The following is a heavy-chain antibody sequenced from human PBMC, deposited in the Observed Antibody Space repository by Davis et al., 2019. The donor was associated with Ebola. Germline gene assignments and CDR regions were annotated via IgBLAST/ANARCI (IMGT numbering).Heavy chain of an antibody. Sequence: PGGSLRLSCAASGFTFSSYGMHWVRQAPGKGLEWVAVISYDGSNKYYADSVKGRFTISRDNSKNTLYLQMNSLRAEDTAVYYCAKEEWELDDRYYYGMDVWGQGTTVTVSS. J-gene: IGHJ6*02. CDR3: AKEEWELDDRYYYGMDV. CDR1: GFTFSSYG. CDR2: ISYDGSNK. D-gene: IGHD1-26*01. V-gene: IGHV3-30*18.